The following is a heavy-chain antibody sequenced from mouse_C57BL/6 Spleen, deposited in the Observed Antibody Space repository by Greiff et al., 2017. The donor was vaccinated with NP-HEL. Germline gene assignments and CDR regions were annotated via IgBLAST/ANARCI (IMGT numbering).Heavy chain of an antibody. J-gene: IGHJ2*01. V-gene: IGHV1-80*01. CDR1: GYAFSSYW. CDR3: ARSTVPFYFDY. D-gene: IGHD1-1*01. Sequence: LQQSGASVKISCKASGYAFSSYWMNWVKQRPGKGLEWIGQIYPGDGDTNYNGKFKGKATLTADKSSSTAYMQLSSLTSEDSAVYFCARSTVPFYFDYWGQGTTLTVSS. CDR2: IYPGDGDT.